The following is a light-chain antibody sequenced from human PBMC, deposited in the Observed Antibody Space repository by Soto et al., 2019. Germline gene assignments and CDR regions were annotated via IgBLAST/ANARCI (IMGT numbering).Light chain of an antibody. J-gene: IGLJ2*01. CDR3: TSYGASSVL. Sequence: QSALTQPASVSGSPGQPITISCSGSTSDIGAYNYVSWYQQHPGKAPKLLIYDVSYRPSGISDRFSGSKSGNTASLTISGLQPEDEADYYCTSYGASSVLFGGGTKLTVL. V-gene: IGLV2-14*03. CDR2: DVS. CDR1: TSDIGAYNY.